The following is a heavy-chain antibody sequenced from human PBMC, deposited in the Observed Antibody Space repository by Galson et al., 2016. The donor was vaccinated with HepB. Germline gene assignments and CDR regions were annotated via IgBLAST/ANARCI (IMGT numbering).Heavy chain of an antibody. Sequence: SLRLSCAASGFAIEEYGMSWVRQAPGKGLEWVSGMNWHTGKTDYAESVKGRFTISRDNADNSLYVQMNSLRVEDTALYYWSRRQPGYSSGWTPRNGFDIWGQGTMVTVS. CDR3: SRRQPGYSSGWTPRNGFDI. CDR2: MNWHTGKT. J-gene: IGHJ3*02. CDR1: GFAIEEYG. V-gene: IGHV3-20*04. D-gene: IGHD6-19*01.